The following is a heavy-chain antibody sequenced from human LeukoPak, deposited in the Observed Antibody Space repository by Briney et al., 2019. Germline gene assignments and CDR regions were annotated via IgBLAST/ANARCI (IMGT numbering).Heavy chain of an antibody. CDR3: AKDRLAVALGPHFDY. D-gene: IGHD6-19*01. J-gene: IGHJ4*02. Sequence: GRSLRLSCAASGFTFSSYGMHWVRQAPGKGLEWLAVISYDGSNKYYADSVKGRFTISRDNSKNTLYLQMNSLRAEDTAVYYCAKDRLAVALGPHFDYWGQGTLVTVSS. CDR1: GFTFSSYG. V-gene: IGHV3-30*18. CDR2: ISYDGSNK.